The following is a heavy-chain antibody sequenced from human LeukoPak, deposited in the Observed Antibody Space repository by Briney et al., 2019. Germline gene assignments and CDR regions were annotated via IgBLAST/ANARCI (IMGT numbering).Heavy chain of an antibody. CDR2: IIPIFGTA. Sequence: GSSVKVSCKXSGGTFSSYAISWVPQAPGQGLEWMGRIIPIFGTANYAQKFQGRVTITADESTSTAYMELSSLRSEDTAVYYCARARSGYSYGWDAFDIWGQGTMVTVSS. J-gene: IGHJ3*02. V-gene: IGHV1-69*15. D-gene: IGHD5-18*01. CDR1: GGTFSSYA. CDR3: ARARSGYSYGWDAFDI.